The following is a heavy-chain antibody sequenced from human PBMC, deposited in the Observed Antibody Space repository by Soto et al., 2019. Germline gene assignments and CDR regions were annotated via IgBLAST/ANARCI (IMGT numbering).Heavy chain of an antibody. CDR1: GGSITIADSY. Sequence: QVQLEESGPGLVKPSQTLSLSCTVSGGSITIADSYWICIRQAPGKGLAWVGHIYHSGTTYYNPSLKGRLTISVDPSKNQVPRPLSSVTAADTAMYFCPRGRLAGHPTPPHDYWAQGPLVTVSS. V-gene: IGHV4-30-4*01. CDR2: IYHSGTT. CDR3: PRGRLAGHPTPPHDY. D-gene: IGHD3-10*01. J-gene: IGHJ4*02.